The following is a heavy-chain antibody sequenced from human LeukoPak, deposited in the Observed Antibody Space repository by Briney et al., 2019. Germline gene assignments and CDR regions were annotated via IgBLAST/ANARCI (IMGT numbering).Heavy chain of an antibody. CDR3: VKDFVPGRPESGPGS. J-gene: IGHJ4*02. V-gene: IGHV3-30*02. Sequence: GGSLRLSCVASGFTFRDYGIHWVRQAPDKGLEWVAFIEHDGNDAYYPDSVKGRFSLSRDDSKAAVSLQMNWLRAEDTALYYCVKDFVPGRPESGPGSWGGGTVVTVSS. D-gene: IGHD1-1*01. CDR1: GFTFRDYG. CDR2: IEHDGNDA.